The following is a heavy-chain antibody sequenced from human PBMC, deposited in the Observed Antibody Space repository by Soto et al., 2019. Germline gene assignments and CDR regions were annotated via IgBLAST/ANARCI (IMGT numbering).Heavy chain of an antibody. D-gene: IGHD4-17*01. CDR1: GYTFTSYG. J-gene: IGHJ3*02. CDR2: ISAYNGNT. Sequence: ASVKVSCKASGYTFTSYGLSWVRQAPGQGLEWMGWISAYNGNTNYAQKLQGRVTMTTDTSTSTAYMELRSLRSDDTAVYYCARDLYGARHDAFDIWGQGTMVTVSS. V-gene: IGHV1-18*01. CDR3: ARDLYGARHDAFDI.